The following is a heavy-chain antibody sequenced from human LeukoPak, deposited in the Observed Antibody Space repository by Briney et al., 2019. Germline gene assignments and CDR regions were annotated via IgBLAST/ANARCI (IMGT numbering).Heavy chain of an antibody. D-gene: IGHD2-2*01. CDR2: IYSGGSGGST. CDR3: VGEGGYCSTIGCPGFY. V-gene: IGHV3-23*03. J-gene: IGHJ4*02. CDR1: GFTFGDYA. Sequence: GGSLRLSCTASGFTFGDYAMSWFRQAPGKGLGWVSVIYSGGSGGSTFYADSVKGRFAISRDNSKNTLYLQMNSLRAEDTAVYYCVGEGGYCSTIGCPGFYWGQGTLVTVSS.